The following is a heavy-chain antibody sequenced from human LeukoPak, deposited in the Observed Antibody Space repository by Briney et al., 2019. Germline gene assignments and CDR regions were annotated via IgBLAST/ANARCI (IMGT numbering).Heavy chain of an antibody. CDR2: VSVIISYI. J-gene: IGHJ4*02. D-gene: IGHD3-10*01. V-gene: IGHV3-21*01. CDR3: AREGSGSHYNVVLDY. Sequence: GGSLRLSCAASGFSFSSYTMSWVRQASGKALECVPSVSVIISYIYNAGSVKCRFTMSRDKAKNSLYLQMNSLRAEDTAVYYCAREGSGSHYNVVLDYWGQGTLVTVSS. CDR1: GFSFSSYT.